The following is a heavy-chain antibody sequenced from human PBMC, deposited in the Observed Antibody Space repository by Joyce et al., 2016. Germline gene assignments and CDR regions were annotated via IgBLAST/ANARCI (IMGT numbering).Heavy chain of an antibody. CDR2: ISSSSSYI. CDR3: ARGGSYYLFDY. CDR1: GFTFSSYS. V-gene: IGHV3-21*01. J-gene: IGHJ4*02. D-gene: IGHD1-26*01. Sequence: EVQLVESGGGLVKPGGSLRLSCAASGFTFSSYSMNWVRPAPGKGLEWVSSISSSSSYIYYADSGKGRFTISRDNAKNSLYLQMNSLRAEDTAVYYCARGGSYYLFDYWGQGTLVTVSS.